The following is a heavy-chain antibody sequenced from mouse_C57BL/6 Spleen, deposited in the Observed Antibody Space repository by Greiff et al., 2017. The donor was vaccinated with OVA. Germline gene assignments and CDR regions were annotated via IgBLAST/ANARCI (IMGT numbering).Heavy chain of an antibody. J-gene: IGHJ3*01. Sequence: QVQLQQSGAELVRPGSSVKLSCKASGYTFTSYWMDWVKQRPGQGLEWIGNIYPSDSETHYNQKFKDKATLTVDKSSSTAYMQLSSLTSEDSAVYYCARNSNYGFAYWGQGTLVTVSA. CDR1: GYTFTSYW. D-gene: IGHD2-5*01. V-gene: IGHV1-61*01. CDR2: IYPSDSET. CDR3: ARNSNYGFAY.